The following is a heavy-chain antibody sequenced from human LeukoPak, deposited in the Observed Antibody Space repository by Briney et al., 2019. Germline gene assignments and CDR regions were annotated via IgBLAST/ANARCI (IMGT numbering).Heavy chain of an antibody. D-gene: IGHD3-10*01. CDR3: AKSFWWFGEFSPFDY. CDR1: GFTFSSYW. CDR2: IKQDGSEK. J-gene: IGHJ4*02. Sequence: GGSLRLSCEASGFTFSSYWMSWVRQAPGKGLEWVANIKQDGSEKKYLDSVKGRFTISRDNAKNSMYLQMNSLRAEDTAVYYCAKSFWWFGEFSPFDYWGQGTLVTVSS. V-gene: IGHV3-7*01.